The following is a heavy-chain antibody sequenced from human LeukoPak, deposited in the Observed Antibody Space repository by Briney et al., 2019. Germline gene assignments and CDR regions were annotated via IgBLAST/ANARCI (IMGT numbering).Heavy chain of an antibody. CDR1: GYTFTGYY. V-gene: IGHV1-2*02. J-gene: IGHJ6*03. CDR3: ARDYGSGYYYMDV. Sequence: ASVKVSCKASGYTFTGYYMHWVRQAPGQGLEGMGWINPNSGGTNYAQKFQGRVTMTRDTSISTAYMELSRLRSDDTAVYYCARDYGSGYYYMDVWGKGTTVTISS. D-gene: IGHD3-10*01. CDR2: INPNSGGT.